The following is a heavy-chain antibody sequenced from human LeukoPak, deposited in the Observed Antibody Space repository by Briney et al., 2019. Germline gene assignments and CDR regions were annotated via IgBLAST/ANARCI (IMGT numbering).Heavy chain of an antibody. CDR1: GFTFSSYA. Sequence: RSGGSLRLSCAASGFTFSSYAMHWVRQAPGKGLEWVAVISYDGSNKYYADSVKGRFTISRDNSKNTLYLQMNSLRAEDTAVYYCARDLSVDYYDSSGYEVGYWGQGTLVTVSS. V-gene: IGHV3-30-3*01. D-gene: IGHD3-22*01. J-gene: IGHJ4*02. CDR2: ISYDGSNK. CDR3: ARDLSVDYYDSSGYEVGY.